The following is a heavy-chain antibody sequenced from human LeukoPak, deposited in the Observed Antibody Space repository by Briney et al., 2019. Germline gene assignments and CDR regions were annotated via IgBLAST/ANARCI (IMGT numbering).Heavy chain of an antibody. CDR3: AREGPSGVVVPAAQAYYYYGMDV. D-gene: IGHD2-2*01. Sequence: ASVKVSCKASGYTFTSYGISWVRQAPGQGLEWMGGIIPIFGTANYAQKFQGRVTITADESTGTAYMELSSLRSEDTAVYYCAREGPSGVVVPAAQAYYYYGMDVWGQGTTVTVSS. CDR1: GYTFTSYG. CDR2: IIPIFGTA. V-gene: IGHV1-69*13. J-gene: IGHJ6*02.